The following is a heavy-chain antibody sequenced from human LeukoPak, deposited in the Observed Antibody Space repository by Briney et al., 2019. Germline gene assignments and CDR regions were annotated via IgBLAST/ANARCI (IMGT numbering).Heavy chain of an antibody. CDR2: INHSGST. Sequence: SETLSLTCAVYGGSFSGYYWSWIRQPPGKGLEWIGEINHSGSTNYNPPLKSRVTISVDTSKNQFSLKLSSVTAADTAVYYCARGGEVGSYLPYYFDYWGQGTLVTVSS. J-gene: IGHJ4*02. V-gene: IGHV4-34*01. D-gene: IGHD1-26*01. CDR3: ARGGEVGSYLPYYFDY. CDR1: GGSFSGYY.